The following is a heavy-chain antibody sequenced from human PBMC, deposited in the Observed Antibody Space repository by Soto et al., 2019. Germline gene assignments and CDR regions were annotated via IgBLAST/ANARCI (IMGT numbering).Heavy chain of an antibody. V-gene: IGHV4-31*03. Sequence: QVQLQESGPGLVKPSETLSLTCTVSGGSITNGYYYWSWVRQNPGKGLEWIGHIYHSGRTYYRPSLKSRVTISVDTSKSQFSLNLSSVTAADPAVYYCARWVEVSLDYFDSWGQGTPVTVSS. CDR3: ARWVEVSLDYFDS. CDR2: IYHSGRT. J-gene: IGHJ4*02. CDR1: GGSITNGYYY. D-gene: IGHD2-15*01.